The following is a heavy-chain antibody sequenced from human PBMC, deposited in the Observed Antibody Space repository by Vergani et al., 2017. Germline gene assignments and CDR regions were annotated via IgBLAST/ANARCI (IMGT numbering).Heavy chain of an antibody. CDR1: GDSVSSNSAA. V-gene: IGHV6-1*01. D-gene: IGHD6-13*01. CDR3: ARDLTDRMYSSSSEFDP. J-gene: IGHJ5*02. CDR2: TYYRSKWYN. Sequence: QVQLQQSGPGLVKPSQTLSLTCAISGDSVSSNSAAWNWIRQSPSRGLEWLGRTYYRSKWYNDYAVSVKSRITINPDTSKNQFSLQLNSVTPDDTAVYYCARDLTDRMYSSSSEFDPWGQGTLVTVSS.